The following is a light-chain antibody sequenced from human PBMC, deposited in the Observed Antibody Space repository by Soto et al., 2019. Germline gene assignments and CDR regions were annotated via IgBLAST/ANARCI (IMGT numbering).Light chain of an antibody. J-gene: IGLJ1*01. Sequence: QSVLTQPASVSGSPGQSITISCTGTSSDVGSYNLVSWYQQHPGKAPKLMIYEGSKRPSGVSNRFSGSKSGNTASLTISGLQAEEEADYYCCSYAGSSTFLFGTGTKLTVL. CDR3: CSYAGSSTFL. V-gene: IGLV2-23*03. CDR1: SSDVGSYNL. CDR2: EGS.